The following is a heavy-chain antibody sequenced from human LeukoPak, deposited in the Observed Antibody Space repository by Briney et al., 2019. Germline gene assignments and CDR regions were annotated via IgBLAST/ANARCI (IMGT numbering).Heavy chain of an antibody. V-gene: IGHV1-18*01. J-gene: IGHJ3*02. CDR1: GYTFTSYG. CDR2: ISAYNGNT. CDR3: ARVMYSSGPSDAFDI. D-gene: IGHD6-19*01. Sequence: ASVKVSCKASGYTFTSYGISWVRQAPGQGREWMGWISAYNGNTNYAQKLQGRVTMTTDTSTSTAYMELRSLRSDDTAVYYCARVMYSSGPSDAFDIWGQGTMVTVSS.